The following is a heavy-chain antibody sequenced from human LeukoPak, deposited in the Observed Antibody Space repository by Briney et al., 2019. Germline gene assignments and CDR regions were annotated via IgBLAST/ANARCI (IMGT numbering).Heavy chain of an antibody. D-gene: IGHD5/OR15-5a*01. J-gene: IGHJ4*02. CDR1: GFTVSDYY. CDR3: VRAVSVSSYYFDC. V-gene: IGHV3-11*05. Sequence: GGSLRLSCAAPGFTVSDYYMSWIRQAPGKGLEWISYISSSSSYTNYVDSVKGRFTISRDNAKNSLYLQMNSLRAEDTAVYYCVRAVSVSSYYFDCWGQGTLVTVSS. CDR2: ISSSSSYT.